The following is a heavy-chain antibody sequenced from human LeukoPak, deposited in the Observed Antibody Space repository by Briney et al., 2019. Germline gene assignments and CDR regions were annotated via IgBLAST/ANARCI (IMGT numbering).Heavy chain of an antibody. J-gene: IGHJ1*01. D-gene: IGHD2-15*01. CDR1: GFTFSTYA. CDR2: ISRSGDST. CDR3: AKDPVPGGH. V-gene: IGHV3-23*01. Sequence: LPGASLRLSCAASGFTFSTYAMTWVRQAPGKGLEWVSAISRSGDSTYYADSVKGRFTISRDNSKNTLYLQMNSLRAEDTAVYYCAKDPVPGGHWGQGTLVTVSS.